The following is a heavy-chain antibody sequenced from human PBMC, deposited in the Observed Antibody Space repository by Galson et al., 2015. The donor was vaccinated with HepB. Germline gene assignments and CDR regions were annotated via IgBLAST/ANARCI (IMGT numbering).Heavy chain of an antibody. V-gene: IGHV1-2*02. D-gene: IGHD6-6*01. Sequence: SVKVSCKASGYTFTGYYMHWVRQAPGQGLEWMGWINPNSGGTNYAQKFQGRVTMTADTSTSTAYMQLKNLRSDDTAVYYCARSSSSYYYYYMDVWGKGTTVTVSS. J-gene: IGHJ6*03. CDR1: GYTFTGYY. CDR3: ARSSSSYYYYYMDV. CDR2: INPNSGGT.